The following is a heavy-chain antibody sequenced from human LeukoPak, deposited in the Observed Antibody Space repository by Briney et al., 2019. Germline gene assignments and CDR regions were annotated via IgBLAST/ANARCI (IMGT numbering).Heavy chain of an antibody. CDR1: GYTFTSYA. CDR3: ARVPDGYSSSATAFDI. CDR2: INAGNGNT. V-gene: IGHV1-3*01. D-gene: IGHD6-19*01. J-gene: IGHJ3*02. Sequence: GASVKVSCKASGYTFTSYAMHWVRQAPGQRLEWMGWINAGNGNTKYSQKFQGRVTITRDTSASTAYMELSSLRSEDTAVYYCARVPDGYSSSATAFDIWGQGTMVTVSS.